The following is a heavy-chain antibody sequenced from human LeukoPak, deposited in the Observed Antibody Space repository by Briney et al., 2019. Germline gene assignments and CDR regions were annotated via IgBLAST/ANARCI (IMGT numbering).Heavy chain of an antibody. V-gene: IGHV4-34*01. CDR3: ARGRLRFLEWSNFDY. Sequence: SETLSLTCAVYGGSFSGYYWSWIRQPPGEGLEWIGEINHSGSTNYNPSLKSRVTISVDTSKNQFSLKLSSVTAADTAVYYCARGRLRFLEWSNFDYWGQGTLVTVSS. D-gene: IGHD3-3*01. CDR1: GGSFSGYY. J-gene: IGHJ4*02. CDR2: INHSGST.